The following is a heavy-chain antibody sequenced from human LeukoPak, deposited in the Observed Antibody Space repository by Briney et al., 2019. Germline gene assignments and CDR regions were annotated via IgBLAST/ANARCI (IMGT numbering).Heavy chain of an antibody. D-gene: IGHD6-13*01. J-gene: IGHJ4*02. CDR3: AKDRIAAPGTVDY. CDR2: ISGSGGST. Sequence: GGSLRLSCAASGFTFSSYAMCWVRQAPGKGLEWGSAISGSGGSTYYADSVKGRFTISRDNSKNTLYLQLNSLRAEDTAVYYCAKDRIAAPGTVDYWGQGTLVTVSS. V-gene: IGHV3-23*01. CDR1: GFTFSSYA.